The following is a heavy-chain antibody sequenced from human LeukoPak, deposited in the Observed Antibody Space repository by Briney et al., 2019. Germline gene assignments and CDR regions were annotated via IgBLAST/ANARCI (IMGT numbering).Heavy chain of an antibody. CDR2: ISTYNGNP. J-gene: IGHJ4*02. Sequence: ASVKVSCKASGYTFTTYGISWVRQAPGQGLEWMGWISTYNGNPNYAQKLQGRVTMTRNTSISTAYMELSSLRSEDTAVYYCARAGLLWFGELLPKDYWGQGTLVTVSS. CDR1: GYTFTTYG. V-gene: IGHV1-18*01. CDR3: ARAGLLWFGELLPKDY. D-gene: IGHD3-10*01.